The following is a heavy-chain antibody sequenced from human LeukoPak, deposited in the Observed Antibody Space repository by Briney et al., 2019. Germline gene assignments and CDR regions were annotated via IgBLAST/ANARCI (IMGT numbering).Heavy chain of an antibody. J-gene: IGHJ5*02. V-gene: IGHV3-30*02. CDR1: GFTFSSYG. CDR3: AKSGYDFGGWFDP. D-gene: IGHD5-12*01. Sequence: GESLRLSCAASGFTFSSYGMHWVRQAPGKGLEWVAFIRYDGSNKYYADSVKGRFTISRDNSKNTLYLQMNSLRAEDTAVYYCAKSGYDFGGWFDPWGQGTLVNVSS. CDR2: IRYDGSNK.